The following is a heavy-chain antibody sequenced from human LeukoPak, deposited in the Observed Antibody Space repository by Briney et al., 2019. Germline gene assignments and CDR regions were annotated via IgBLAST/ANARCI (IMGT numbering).Heavy chain of an antibody. Sequence: ASVKVCCKASGYTFTSYYMHRVRQAPGQGLEWMGIINPSGGSTSYAQKFQGRVTMTRDTSTSTVYMELSSLRSEDTAVYYCARDYYDSSGYITGMDVWGQGTTVTVSS. CDR1: GYTFTSYY. CDR3: ARDYYDSSGYITGMDV. CDR2: INPSGGST. V-gene: IGHV1-46*01. D-gene: IGHD3-22*01. J-gene: IGHJ6*02.